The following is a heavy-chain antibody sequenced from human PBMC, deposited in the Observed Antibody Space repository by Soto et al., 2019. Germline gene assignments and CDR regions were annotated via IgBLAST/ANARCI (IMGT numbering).Heavy chain of an antibody. CDR1: GYSFAGYW. CDR3: ARQIYDSDTGPNFQYYFDS. Sequence: GESLKISCNGSGYSFAGYWITWVRQKPGKGLEWMGRIDPSDSQTYCSPSFRGHVTISATKSITTVFLQWSSLRASDTAMYYCARQIYDSDTGPNFQYYFDSWGQGTPVTVSS. D-gene: IGHD3-22*01. J-gene: IGHJ4*02. V-gene: IGHV5-10-1*01. CDR2: IDPSDSQT.